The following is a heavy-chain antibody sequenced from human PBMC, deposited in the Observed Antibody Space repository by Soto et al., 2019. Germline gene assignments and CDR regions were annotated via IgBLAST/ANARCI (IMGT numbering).Heavy chain of an antibody. CDR2: ISTYYGNT. Sequence: QVQLVQSGAEVKKPGASLKVSCKASGYTFTSYAISWVRQAPGQGLEWMGWISTYYGNTNYAQILQCRVTMTTDTSTNTAYMELRSLRSDDTAVYYCARHSVAEYYFDYWGQGTLVTVSS. V-gene: IGHV1-18*01. CDR1: GYTFTSYA. CDR3: ARHSVAEYYFDY. J-gene: IGHJ4*02. D-gene: IGHD6-6*01.